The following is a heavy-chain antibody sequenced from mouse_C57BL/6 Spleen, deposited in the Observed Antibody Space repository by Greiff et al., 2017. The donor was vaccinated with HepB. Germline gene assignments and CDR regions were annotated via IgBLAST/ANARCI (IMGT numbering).Heavy chain of an antibody. D-gene: IGHD2-5*01. CDR1: GYTFTDYY. J-gene: IGHJ3*01. Sequence: EVQLQQSGPELVKPGASVKISCKASGYTFTDYYMNWVKQSHGKSLEWIGDINPNNGGTSYNQKFKGKATLTVDKSSSTAYMELRSLTSEDSAVYYCARSRRYYSNYGFAYWGQGTLVTVSA. CDR2: INPNNGGT. V-gene: IGHV1-26*01. CDR3: ARSRRYYSNYGFAY.